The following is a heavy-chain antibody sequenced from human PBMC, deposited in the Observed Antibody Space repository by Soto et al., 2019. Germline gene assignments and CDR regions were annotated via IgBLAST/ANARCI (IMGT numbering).Heavy chain of an antibody. D-gene: IGHD2-2*02. CDR3: AKGYCSSTSCYISGMDV. Sequence: PGGSLRLSCAASGFTFSGYGMHWVRQAPGKGLEWVAVISYDGSNKYYADSVKGRFTISRDNSKNTLYLQMNSLRAEDTAVYYCAKGYCSSTSCYISGMDVWGQGTTVTVSS. CDR1: GFTFSGYG. J-gene: IGHJ6*02. V-gene: IGHV3-30*18. CDR2: ISYDGSNK.